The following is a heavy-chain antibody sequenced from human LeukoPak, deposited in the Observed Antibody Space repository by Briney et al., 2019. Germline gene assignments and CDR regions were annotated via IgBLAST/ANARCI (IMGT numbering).Heavy chain of an antibody. CDR2: INSDGSST. D-gene: IGHD2-8*02. CDR3: ARDSTFRGTGPNV. J-gene: IGHJ3*01. V-gene: IGHV3-74*01. CDR1: GCTFGNYW. Sequence: GGSLRLSCADSGCTFGNYWMHWVRQAPGKGLVWVSRINSDGSSTNYADSVKGRFTISRDNAKNTLYLQVNSLRAEDTAVYYCARDSTFRGTGPNVWGQGTMVIVSS.